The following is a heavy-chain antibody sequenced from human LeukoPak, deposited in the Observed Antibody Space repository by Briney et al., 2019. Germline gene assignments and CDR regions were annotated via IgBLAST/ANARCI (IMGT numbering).Heavy chain of an antibody. D-gene: IGHD2-8*01. V-gene: IGHV4-34*01. J-gene: IGHJ6*03. Sequence: SETLSLTCAVYGGSFSGYYWSWIRQPPGKGLEWIGEINHSSTTNYNPSLKSRVTISLDRSKNQVSPKLSSVTAADTAVYYCASSRVYDSGLWYYHMDVWGKGTTVTVSS. CDR1: GGSFSGYY. CDR3: ASSRVYDSGLWYYHMDV. CDR2: INHSSTT.